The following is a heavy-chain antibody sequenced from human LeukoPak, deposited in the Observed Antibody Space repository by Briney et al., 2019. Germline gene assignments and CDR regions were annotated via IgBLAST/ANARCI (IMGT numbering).Heavy chain of an antibody. V-gene: IGHV4-34*01. CDR3: ARVATMVRGVPYFDY. CDR1: GGSISNYY. J-gene: IGHJ4*02. Sequence: SETLSLTCTVSGGSISNYYWSWIRQPPGKGLEWIGEINHSGSTNYNPSLKSRVTISVDTSKNQFSLKLSSVTAADTAVYYCARVATMVRGVPYFDYWGQGTLVTVSS. D-gene: IGHD3-10*01. CDR2: INHSGST.